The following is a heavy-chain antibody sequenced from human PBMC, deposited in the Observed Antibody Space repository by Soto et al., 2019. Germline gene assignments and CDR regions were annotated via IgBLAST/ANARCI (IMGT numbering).Heavy chain of an antibody. CDR1: GFSLSARGEG. Sequence: SGPTLVNPTETLTLTCTFPGFSLSARGEGVGWIRQPPGKALEWLAIIYWDDDKRYSPSLRTTFTITKDTSKNQVVLTMTNMDPVDTATYFCAXRPFNSAWHDAYDIWGPGTMVTVSS. CDR2: IYWDDDK. CDR3: AXRPFNSAWHDAYDI. V-gene: IGHV2-5*02. D-gene: IGHD5-18*01. J-gene: IGHJ3*02.